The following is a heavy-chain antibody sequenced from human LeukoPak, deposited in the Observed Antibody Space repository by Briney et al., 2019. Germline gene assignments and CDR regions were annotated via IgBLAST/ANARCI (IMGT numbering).Heavy chain of an antibody. CDR3: ARETPRVVAPDAFDI. D-gene: IGHD5-12*01. CDR1: GFTFSNSA. V-gene: IGHV3-74*01. CDR2: INSDGSST. J-gene: IGHJ3*02. Sequence: GGSLRLSCAASGFTFSNSAMSWVRQAPGKGLVWVSRINSDGSSTSYADSVKGRFTISRDNAKNTLYLQMNSLRAEDTAVYYCARETPRVVAPDAFDIWGQGTMVTVSS.